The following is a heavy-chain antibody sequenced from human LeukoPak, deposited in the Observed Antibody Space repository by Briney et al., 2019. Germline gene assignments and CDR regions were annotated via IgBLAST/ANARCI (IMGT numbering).Heavy chain of an antibody. Sequence: GESLKISCKGSGYSFTSYWIGWVRQMPGKGLVWMGIIYPGDSDTRYSPSFQGQVTISADKCISTAYLQWSSLKASDTAMYYCARYTGGYDFWSGSNWFDPWGQGTLVTVSS. CDR1: GYSFTSYW. V-gene: IGHV5-51*01. CDR3: ARYTGGYDFWSGSNWFDP. D-gene: IGHD3-3*01. J-gene: IGHJ5*01. CDR2: IYPGDSDT.